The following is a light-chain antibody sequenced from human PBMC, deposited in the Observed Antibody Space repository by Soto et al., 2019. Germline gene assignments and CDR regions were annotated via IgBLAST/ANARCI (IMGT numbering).Light chain of an antibody. Sequence: IQMTQSPSSLSASAGDRVTITCRAGQNIDTYLNWYQQKPGKAPKVLIYAASRLQSGVPSRFSGSGSGTSFTLTISSLQPEDFATYYCQQSYSVQYSFGQGT. CDR1: QNIDTY. V-gene: IGKV1-39*01. CDR3: QQSYSVQYS. J-gene: IGKJ2*03. CDR2: AAS.